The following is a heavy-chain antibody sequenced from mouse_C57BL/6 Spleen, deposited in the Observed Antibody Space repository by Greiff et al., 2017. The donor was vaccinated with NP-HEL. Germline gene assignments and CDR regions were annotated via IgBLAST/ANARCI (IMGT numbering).Heavy chain of an antibody. Sequence: QVQLQQPGAELAKPGASVQLSCKASGYNFTSYWMHWVKQRPGQGLEWIGYINPRRGYTKYNQKFKDKATLTADKSSSRAYMQLSSLPHEASAVYYCARGDAMDDWGQGTSVTVTS. J-gene: IGHJ4*01. CDR2: INPRRGYT. CDR1: GYNFTSYW. CDR3: ARGDAMDD. V-gene: IGHV1-7*01.